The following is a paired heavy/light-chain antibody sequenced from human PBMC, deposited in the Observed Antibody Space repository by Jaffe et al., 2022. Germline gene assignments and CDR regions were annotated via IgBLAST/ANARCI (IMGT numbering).Heavy chain of an antibody. D-gene: IGHD3-9*01. CDR1: GGSISSSNW. CDR3: ARSTRFREYIMTKNAEYFQH. V-gene: IGHV4-4*02. J-gene: IGHJ1*01. Sequence: QVQLQESGPGLVKPSGTLSLTCAVSGGSISSSNWWSWIRQPPGKGLEWIGEIYHSGSTNYNPSLKSRVTISVDKSKNQFSLKLSSVTAADTAVYYCARSTRFREYIMTKNAEYFQHWGQGTLVTVSS. CDR2: IYHSGST.
Light chain of an antibody. Sequence: DIQMTQSPSSLSASVGDRVTITCRASQGISNSLAWYQQKPGKAPKLLLYAASRLESGVPSRFSGSGSGTDYTLTISSLQPEDFATYYCQQYYSTLYTFGQGTKLEIK. CDR3: QQYYSTLYT. J-gene: IGKJ2*01. CDR2: AAS. CDR1: QGISNS. V-gene: IGKV1-NL1*01.